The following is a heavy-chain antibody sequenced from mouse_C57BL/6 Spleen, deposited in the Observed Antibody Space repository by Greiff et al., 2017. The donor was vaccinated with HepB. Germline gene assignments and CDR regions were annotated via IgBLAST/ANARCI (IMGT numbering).Heavy chain of an antibody. CDR3: ARGGYLAMDY. V-gene: IGHV1-80*01. CDR2: IYPGDGDT. D-gene: IGHD5-1*01. CDR1: GYAFSSYW. J-gene: IGHJ4*01. Sequence: VQLVESGAELVKPGASVKISCKASGYAFSSYWMNWVKQRPGKGLEWIGQIYPGDGDTNYNGKFKGKATLTADKSSSTAYMQLSSLTSEDSAVYFCARGGYLAMDYWGQGTSVTVSS.